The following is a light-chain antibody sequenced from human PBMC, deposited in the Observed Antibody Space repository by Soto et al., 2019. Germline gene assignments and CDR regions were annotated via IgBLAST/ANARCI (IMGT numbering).Light chain of an antibody. CDR1: GSNIGNNY. CDR3: ATWDDSLTDAV. CDR2: DND. Sequence: QSVLTQPPSVSAAPGQRVTISCSGSGSNIGNNYVSWYQQLPGTAPKLLIYDNDNRPSGIPDRFSGSKSGSSATLDITGLQTGDEADYYCATWDDSLTDAVFGGGTKLTVL. J-gene: IGLJ3*02. V-gene: IGLV1-51*01.